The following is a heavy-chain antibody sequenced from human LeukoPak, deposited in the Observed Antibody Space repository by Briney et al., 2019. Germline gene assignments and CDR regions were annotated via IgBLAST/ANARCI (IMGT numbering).Heavy chain of an antibody. CDR1: GYTFTSYD. CDR3: ARDHYDSSGYYSLFDY. J-gene: IGHJ4*02. Sequence: ASVKVSCKASGYTFTSYDINWVRQATGQGLEWMGWMNPNSGNTGYAQKFQGRVTMTRNTSISTAYMELSSLRSEDTAVYYCARDHYDSSGYYSLFDYWGQGTLVTVSS. CDR2: MNPNSGNT. D-gene: IGHD3-22*01. V-gene: IGHV1-8*01.